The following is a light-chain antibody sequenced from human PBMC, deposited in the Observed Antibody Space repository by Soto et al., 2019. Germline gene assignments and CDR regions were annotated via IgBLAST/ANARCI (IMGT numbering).Light chain of an antibody. J-gene: IGLJ3*02. Sequence: QSVLTQSPSASASLGASVKLTCTLSSGHSSNAIAWHQQQPEKGPRYLMRVNNDGSHNKGDGIPDRFSGSSSGPERYLTISSIQSEDEADYYCQTWGAGMRVFGGGPKLTVL. CDR2: VNNDGSH. CDR3: QTWGAGMRV. V-gene: IGLV4-69*01. CDR1: SGHSSNA.